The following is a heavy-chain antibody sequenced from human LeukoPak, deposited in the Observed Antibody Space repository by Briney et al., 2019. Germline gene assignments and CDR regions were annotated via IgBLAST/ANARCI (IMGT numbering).Heavy chain of an antibody. CDR3: ARADRLDGGPYLIGP. D-gene: IGHD6-6*01. CDR2: INPNNGGT. Sequence: ASVKVSCKTSGDTFIDHYLHWVRQAPGQGLEWMGWINPNNGGTSSALKFQGRVTMTRDPSITTVYMEVSWLTSDDTAIYYCARADRLDGGPYLIGPWGQGTLVTVSS. V-gene: IGHV1-2*02. CDR1: GDTFIDHY. J-gene: IGHJ5*02.